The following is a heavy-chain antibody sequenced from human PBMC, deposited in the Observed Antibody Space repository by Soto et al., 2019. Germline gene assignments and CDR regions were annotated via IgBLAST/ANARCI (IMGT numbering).Heavy chain of an antibody. CDR2: MSPSGSDV. CDR3: ARDIQGASLAIGY. CDR1: VLTFSDYY. Sequence: PGGSLRLSCADSVLTFSDYYMSWIRQAPGKGLEWLAYMSPSGSDVRYADSVKGRFTISRENAKNSLYLQMNSLRTEDTAVYYCARDIQGASLAIGYWGQATLVTVSS. D-gene: IGHD1-26*01. V-gene: IGHV3-11*01. J-gene: IGHJ4*02.